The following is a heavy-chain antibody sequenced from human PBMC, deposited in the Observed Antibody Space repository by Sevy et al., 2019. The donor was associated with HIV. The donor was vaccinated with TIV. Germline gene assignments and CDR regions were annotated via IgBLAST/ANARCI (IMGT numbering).Heavy chain of an antibody. D-gene: IGHD6-19*01. CDR2: ISGSGGTT. V-gene: IGHV3-23*01. CDR3: AKVLARGVAVAGSAWGMDV. CDR1: GFTFSNYA. J-gene: IGHJ6*02. Sequence: GGSLRLSCAASGFTFSNYAMNWVRQAPGKGLEWVSAISGSGGTTYDADSVKGRFTIYRDKSQNTLYLQMNSLGAEDTAVYYCAKVLARGVAVAGSAWGMDVWGQGTTVTVSS.